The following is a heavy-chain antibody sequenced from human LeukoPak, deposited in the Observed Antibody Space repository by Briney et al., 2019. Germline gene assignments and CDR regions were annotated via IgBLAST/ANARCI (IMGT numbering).Heavy chain of an antibody. CDR3: TSRNY. CDR2: IYYSGSP. CDR1: GGSISGSTYY. Sequence: LPETLSLTCTVSGGSISGSTYYCGWVRQAQRKGLGCIRSIYYSGSPYYNPSLKSRVPISVDTSNDQSAQKLISVTAADTAVYFLTSRNYWGQGSLVTVSS. J-gene: IGHJ4*02. V-gene: IGHV4-39*01.